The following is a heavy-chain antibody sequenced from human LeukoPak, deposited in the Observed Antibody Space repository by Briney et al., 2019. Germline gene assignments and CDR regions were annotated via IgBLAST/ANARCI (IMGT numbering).Heavy chain of an antibody. J-gene: IGHJ4*02. CDR2: INQDGSEK. V-gene: IGHV3-7*01. CDR1: GFTFSDYY. D-gene: IGHD6-13*01. CDR3: ARDPGRVASAGTDY. Sequence: GGSLRLSCAASGFTFSDYYMSWIRQAPGKGLEWVANINQDGSEKYSVDSVRGRFTISRDNAKDSLYLQMNSLRAEDTAVYYCARDPGRVASAGTDYWGQGTLVTVSS.